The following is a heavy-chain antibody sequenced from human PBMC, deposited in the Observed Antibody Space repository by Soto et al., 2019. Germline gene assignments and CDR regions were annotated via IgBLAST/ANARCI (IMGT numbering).Heavy chain of an antibody. CDR1: GFTVSSNY. CDR2: IYSGDSR. Sequence: GGSLRLSCAASGFTVSSNYMSWVRQAPGKGLEWVSVIYSGDSRYYADSVKGRFTISRHNSKNTLYLQMNRLRAEDTAVYYCARYCRGGSCYGVVDAFDIWGQGTMVTVSS. J-gene: IGHJ3*02. D-gene: IGHD2-15*01. V-gene: IGHV3-53*04. CDR3: ARYCRGGSCYGVVDAFDI.